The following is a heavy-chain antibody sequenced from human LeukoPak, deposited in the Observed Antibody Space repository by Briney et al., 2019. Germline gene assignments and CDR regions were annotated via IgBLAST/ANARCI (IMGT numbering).Heavy chain of an antibody. D-gene: IGHD2-2*01. Sequence: GGSLRLSCAASGFTFSSYAMHWVRQAPGKGLEWVAVISYDGSNKYYADSVKGRFTISRDNSKNTLYLQMNSLRAEDTAVYYCAKDLGTSTKLPHYMDVWGKGTTVTVSS. CDR2: ISYDGSNK. CDR3: AKDLGTSTKLPHYMDV. J-gene: IGHJ6*03. CDR1: GFTFSSYA. V-gene: IGHV3-30-3*01.